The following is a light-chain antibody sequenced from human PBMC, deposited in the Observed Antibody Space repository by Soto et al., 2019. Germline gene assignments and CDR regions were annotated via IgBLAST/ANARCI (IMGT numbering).Light chain of an antibody. CDR2: SNN. V-gene: IGLV1-40*01. Sequence: QSVLTQPPSVSGAPGQRVTISCTGSRSNIGAGYEVHWYQQLPGTAPKLLIFSNNNRPSGVPDRFSGSKSGTSASLAITGLQAEDEADYYCQSYDNSLRALVFGGGTKLTVL. CDR1: RSNIGAGYE. CDR3: QSYDNSLRALV. J-gene: IGLJ2*01.